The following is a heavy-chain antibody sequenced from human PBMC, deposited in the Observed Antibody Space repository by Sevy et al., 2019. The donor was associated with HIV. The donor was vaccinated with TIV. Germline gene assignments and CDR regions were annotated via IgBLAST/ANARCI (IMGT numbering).Heavy chain of an antibody. Sequence: GGSLRLSCAASGFTFSSYAMSWVRQAPGKGPEWVSAISGSGGSTYYADSVKGRFTISRDNSKNTLYLQMNSLRAEDTAVYYCAMTTYYYDSSGYPTKRFDPWGQGTLVTVSS. V-gene: IGHV3-23*01. CDR1: GFTFSSYA. D-gene: IGHD3-22*01. CDR3: AMTTYYYDSSGYPTKRFDP. J-gene: IGHJ5*02. CDR2: ISGSGGST.